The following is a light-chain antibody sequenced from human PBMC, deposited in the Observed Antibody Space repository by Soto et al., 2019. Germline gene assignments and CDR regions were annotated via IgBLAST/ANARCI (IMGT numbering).Light chain of an antibody. CDR2: AAS. CDR1: QSVSSSY. CDR3: QQYGSPTWT. J-gene: IGKJ1*01. V-gene: IGKV3-20*01. Sequence: EIVLTQSPGTLSLSPGERATLSCRASQSVSSSYLAWYQQRPGQAPRLLIYAASSRATGIPDRFSGSGSGTDFTLTISRLEPEHFAVYYCQQYGSPTWTFGQGTKVEIK.